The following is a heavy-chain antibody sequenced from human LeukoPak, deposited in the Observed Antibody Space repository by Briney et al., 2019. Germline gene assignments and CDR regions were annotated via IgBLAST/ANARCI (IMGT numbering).Heavy chain of an antibody. CDR1: GFTVSRNY. D-gene: IGHD1-1*01. CDR3: ARDGGSSTMEPTGGYYYYGMDV. Sequence: GGSLRLSCAASGFTVSRNYMSWVRQAPGKGLEWVSLTYSDGSTSYTDSVKGRFTISRDNSKNTLSLQLNSLRAEDTAVYYCARDGGSSTMEPTGGYYYYGMDVWGQGTTVTVSS. CDR2: TYSDGST. J-gene: IGHJ6*02. V-gene: IGHV3-53*01.